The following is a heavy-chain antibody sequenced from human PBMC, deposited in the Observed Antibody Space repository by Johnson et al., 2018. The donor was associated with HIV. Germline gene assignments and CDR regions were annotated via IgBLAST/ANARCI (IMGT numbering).Heavy chain of an antibody. V-gene: IGHV3-33*08. D-gene: IGHD4/OR15-4a*01. Sequence: QVQLVESGGGVVQPGGSLRLSCAASGFTVSSNYMSWVRQAPGKGLEWVAVIWYDGSNKYYADSVKGRFTISRDNSKKTLYMQMNSLRSEDTAVYYCARESTPWGSDYVGYGLDIWGQGTVVTVSS. J-gene: IGHJ3*02. CDR2: IWYDGSNK. CDR3: ARESTPWGSDYVGYGLDI. CDR1: GFTVSSNY.